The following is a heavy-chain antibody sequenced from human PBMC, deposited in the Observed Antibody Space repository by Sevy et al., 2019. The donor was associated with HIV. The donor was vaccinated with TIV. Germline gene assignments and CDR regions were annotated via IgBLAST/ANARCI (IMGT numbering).Heavy chain of an antibody. V-gene: IGHV3-21*01. J-gene: IGHJ5*02. CDR3: ARDRGRGWFDP. D-gene: IGHD1-26*01. CDR2: ISSSSSYI. CDR1: GFTFSSYS. Sequence: GGSLRLSCAAYGFTFSSYSMNWVRQAPGKGLEWVSSISSSSSYIYYADSVKGRFTISRDNAKNSLYLQMNSLRAEDTAVYYCARDRGRGWFDPWGQGTLVTVSS.